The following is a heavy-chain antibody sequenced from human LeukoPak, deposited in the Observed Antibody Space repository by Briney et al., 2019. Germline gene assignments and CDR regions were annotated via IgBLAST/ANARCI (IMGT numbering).Heavy chain of an antibody. Sequence: GGSLTLSCAASGFTFSSYWMHWVRQAPGKGLVWVSRINTDGSSTSYADSVKGRFTISRDNAKNTLYLQMNSLRAEDTAVYYCARRSPIVRGNGYWGQGTLVTVSS. CDR3: ARRSPIVRGNGY. CDR2: INTDGSST. V-gene: IGHV3-74*01. J-gene: IGHJ4*02. CDR1: GFTFSSYW. D-gene: IGHD3-10*01.